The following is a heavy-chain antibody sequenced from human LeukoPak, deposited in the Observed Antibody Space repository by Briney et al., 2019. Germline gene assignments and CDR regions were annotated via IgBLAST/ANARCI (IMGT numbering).Heavy chain of an antibody. Sequence: GASVKVSCKASGYTFTSYDINWVRQATGQGLEWMGWMNPNSGNTGYAQKFQGRVTMTRNTSISTAYMELSSLRSDDTAVYYCARTGYSSSWYQPGFDYWGQGTLVTVSS. CDR2: MNPNSGNT. CDR1: GYTFTSYD. J-gene: IGHJ4*02. CDR3: ARTGYSSSWYQPGFDY. V-gene: IGHV1-8*01. D-gene: IGHD6-13*01.